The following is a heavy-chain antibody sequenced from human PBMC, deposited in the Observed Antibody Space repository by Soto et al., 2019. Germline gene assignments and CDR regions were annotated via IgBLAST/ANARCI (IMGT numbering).Heavy chain of an antibody. CDR2: IKQDGSEK. CDR3: ARGAYYYDSSGYYYYFDY. Sequence: GGSLRLSCAASGFTLRNSRMSWVRQAPGKGPEWVANIKQDGSEKYYVDSVKGRFTISRDNAKNSLYLQMNSLRAEDTAVYYCARGAYYYDSSGYYYYFDYWGQGTLVTVSS. J-gene: IGHJ4*02. D-gene: IGHD3-22*01. V-gene: IGHV3-7*02. CDR1: GFTLRNSR.